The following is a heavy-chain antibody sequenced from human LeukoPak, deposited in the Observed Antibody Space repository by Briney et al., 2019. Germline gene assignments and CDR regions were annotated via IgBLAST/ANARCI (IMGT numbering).Heavy chain of an antibody. Sequence: ASVKVSCKASGYTFTSYYMHWVRQAPGQGLEWMGIINPSGGSTSYAQKFQGRVTMTRDTSTSTVYMELSSLRSEDTAVYYYARDLGNGYGDPYYFDYWGQGTLVTVSS. D-gene: IGHD4-17*01. J-gene: IGHJ4*02. CDR3: ARDLGNGYGDPYYFDY. V-gene: IGHV1-46*01. CDR2: INPSGGST. CDR1: GYTFTSYY.